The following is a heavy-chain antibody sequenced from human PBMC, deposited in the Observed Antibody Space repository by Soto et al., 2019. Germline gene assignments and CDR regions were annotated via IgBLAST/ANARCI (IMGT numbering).Heavy chain of an antibody. Sequence: ASVKVSCKASGGTLSSYAISWVRQAPGQGLEWMGGIIPIFGTANYAQKFQGRVTITADESTSTAYMELSSLRSEDTAVYYCARVFVVVPAATILYYYGMDVWGQGTTVTVSS. CDR2: IIPIFGTA. CDR3: ARVFVVVPAATILYYYGMDV. J-gene: IGHJ6*02. CDR1: GGTLSSYA. D-gene: IGHD2-2*01. V-gene: IGHV1-69*13.